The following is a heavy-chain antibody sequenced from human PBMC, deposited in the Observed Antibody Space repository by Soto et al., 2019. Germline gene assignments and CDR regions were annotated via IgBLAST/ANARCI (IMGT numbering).Heavy chain of an antibody. CDR3: ARDLRFLEWLLYGYYYYGMDV. Sequence: ASGKVSCKASGYTFTSYYMHLLLQAPVQVLEWMGIINPSGGSTSYAQKFQGRVTMTRDTSTSTVYMELSSLRSEDTAVYYCARDLRFLEWLLYGYYYYGMDVWGQGTTVTVSS. CDR2: INPSGGST. V-gene: IGHV1-46*01. CDR1: GYTFTSYY. J-gene: IGHJ6*02. D-gene: IGHD3-3*01.